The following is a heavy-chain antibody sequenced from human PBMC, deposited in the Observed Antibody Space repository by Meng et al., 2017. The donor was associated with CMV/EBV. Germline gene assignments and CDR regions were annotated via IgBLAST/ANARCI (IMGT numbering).Heavy chain of an antibody. D-gene: IGHD3-16*02. CDR3: AKGSFMITFGGVIARYGMDV. Sequence: GESLKISYAASGFTFSSYAMSWVRQAPGKGLEWVSAISGSGGSTYYADSVKGRFTISRDNSKNTLYLQMNSLRAEDTAVYYCAKGSFMITFGGVIARYGMDVWGQGTTVTVSS. CDR1: GFTFSSYA. V-gene: IGHV3-23*01. CDR2: ISGSGGST. J-gene: IGHJ6*02.